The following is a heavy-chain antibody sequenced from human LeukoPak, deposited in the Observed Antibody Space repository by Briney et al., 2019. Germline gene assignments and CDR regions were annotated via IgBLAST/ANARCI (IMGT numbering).Heavy chain of an antibody. J-gene: IGHJ4*02. CDR3: AREHSSSSYYFDY. V-gene: IGHV4-38-2*02. D-gene: IGHD6-6*01. CDR1: GYSISSGYY. CDR2: IYYSGYT. Sequence: SETLSLTCTVSGYSISSGYYWGWIRQPPGQGLEWIGSIYYSGYTYSNPSLKSRVTISVDTSKNQFSLKLSSVTAADTAVYYCAREHSSSSYYFDYWGQGTLVTVSS.